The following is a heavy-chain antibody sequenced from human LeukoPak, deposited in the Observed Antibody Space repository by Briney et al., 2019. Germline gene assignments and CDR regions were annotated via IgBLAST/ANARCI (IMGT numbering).Heavy chain of an antibody. CDR3: VRRGFSGYDHWYFDL. V-gene: IGHV3-13*01. Sequence: GGSLRLSCAASGFTFSSYDMHWVRQGLGKGLEWVSGIGIADDTYYPGSVKGRFTITREDAINSLYLQMSSLRAEDTAVYYCVRRGFSGYDHWYFDLWGRGTQVTVSS. J-gene: IGHJ2*01. CDR2: IGIADDT. CDR1: GFTFSSYD. D-gene: IGHD5-12*01.